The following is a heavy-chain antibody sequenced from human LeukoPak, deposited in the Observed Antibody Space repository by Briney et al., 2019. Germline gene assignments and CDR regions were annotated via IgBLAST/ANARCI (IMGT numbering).Heavy chain of an antibody. CDR2: FSGSGGDT. CDR1: GFTFSNYG. CDR3: AKSGYNRFDY. D-gene: IGHD5-24*01. J-gene: IGHJ4*02. V-gene: IGHV3-23*01. Sequence: GGSLRLSCAASGFTFSNYGMSWVRQAPGKGLEWVSAFSGSGGDTYYADSVKGRFTISRDNSKNTLYLQMNSLRAEDTAVYYCAKSGYNRFDYWGQGTLVTVSS.